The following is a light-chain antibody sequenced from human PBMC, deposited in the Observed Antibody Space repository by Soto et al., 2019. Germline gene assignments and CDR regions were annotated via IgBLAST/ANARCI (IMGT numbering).Light chain of an antibody. CDR1: SSNIGSNT. Sequence: QSVATQTPSASGTPGQRVTISCSGSSSNIGSNTVNWYQQLPGTAPKLLIYSNNQRPSGVPDRFSGSKSGTSASLAISGLQCEDEADYYCAAWDDSLNGVVFGGGTKLTVL. CDR2: SNN. V-gene: IGLV1-44*01. CDR3: AAWDDSLNGVV. J-gene: IGLJ2*01.